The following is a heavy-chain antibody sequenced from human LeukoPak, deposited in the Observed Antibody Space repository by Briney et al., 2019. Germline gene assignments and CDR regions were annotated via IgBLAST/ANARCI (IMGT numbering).Heavy chain of an antibody. Sequence: GGSLRLSCAASGFTFSSYGMHWVRQAPGKGLEWVAVISYDGSNKYYADSVKGRFTISRDNSKNTLYLQMNSLRAEDTAVYYCANDLRVETTVVTPPDYWGQGTLVTVSS. CDR2: ISYDGSNK. D-gene: IGHD4-23*01. J-gene: IGHJ4*02. V-gene: IGHV3-30*18. CDR3: ANDLRVETTVVTPPDY. CDR1: GFTFSSYG.